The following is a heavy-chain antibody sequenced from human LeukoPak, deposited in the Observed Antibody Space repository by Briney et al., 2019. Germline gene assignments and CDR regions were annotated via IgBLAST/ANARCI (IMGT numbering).Heavy chain of an antibody. D-gene: IGHD4/OR15-4a*01. V-gene: IGHV3-53*01. CDR1: GFTVSGNY. Sequence: GGSLRLSCAVSGFTVSGNYMSWVRQAPGKGLEWVSFIYSDNTHYSDSVKGRFTISRDNSKNTLYLQMNSLRAEDTAVYYCARRAGAYSHPYDYWGQGTLVTVSS. J-gene: IGHJ4*02. CDR3: ARRAGAYSHPYDY. CDR2: IYSDNT.